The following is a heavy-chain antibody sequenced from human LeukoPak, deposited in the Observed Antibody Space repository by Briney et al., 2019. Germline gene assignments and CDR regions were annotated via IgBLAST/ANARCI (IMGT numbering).Heavy chain of an antibody. V-gene: IGHV3-23*01. Sequence: QAGGSLRLSCAVSGITLSNDGMSWVRQAPGKGMEWVARISGKDGGTKYADSVTGRVTISRVNHKNTQYLQLSSVSVEAKAVVVSAKRGVVIRVFLVGFDKEAHYFDPWGQGALVTVSS. J-gene: IGHJ5*02. CDR3: AKRGVVIRVFLVGFDKEAHYFDP. D-gene: IGHD2-21*01. CDR1: GITLSNDG. CDR2: ISGKDGGT.